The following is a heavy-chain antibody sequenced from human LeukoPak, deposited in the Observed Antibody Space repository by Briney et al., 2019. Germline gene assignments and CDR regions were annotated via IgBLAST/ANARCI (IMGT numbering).Heavy chain of an antibody. J-gene: IGHJ6*02. CDR3: ARCTAMVSNYYYGMDV. CDR2: TKQDGSEK. D-gene: IGHD5-18*01. Sequence: PGGSLRLSCAASGFTFSSYWMSWVRQAPGKGLEWVANTKQDGSEKYYVDSVKGRFTISRDNAKNSLYLQINSLRAEDTAVYYCARCTAMVSNYYYGMDVWGQGTTVTVSS. V-gene: IGHV3-7*01. CDR1: GFTFSSYW.